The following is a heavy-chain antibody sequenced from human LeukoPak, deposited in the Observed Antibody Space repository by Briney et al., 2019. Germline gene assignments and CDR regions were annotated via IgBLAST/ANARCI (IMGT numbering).Heavy chain of an antibody. CDR1: GGSISSSSYY. D-gene: IGHD3-3*01. J-gene: IGHJ5*02. V-gene: IGHV4-39*01. CDR2: IYYSGST. Sequence: SSETLSLTCTVSGGSISSSSYYWGWIRQPPGKGLEWTGSIYYSGSTYYNPSLKSRVTISVDTSKNQFSLKLSSVTAADTAVYYCARHRVTIFGVGRNWFDPWGQGTLVTVSS. CDR3: ARHRVTIFGVGRNWFDP.